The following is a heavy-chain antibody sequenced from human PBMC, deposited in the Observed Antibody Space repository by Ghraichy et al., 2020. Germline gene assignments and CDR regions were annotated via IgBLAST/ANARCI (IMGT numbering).Heavy chain of an antibody. CDR1: GFSFSSYE. D-gene: IGHD3-9*01. Sequence: GGSRRLSCAASGFSFSSYEMNWVRQAPGKGLEWVSYISSSGSTIYYADSVKGRFTISRDNAQNSLFLQMNSLRAEDTAVYYCARDTRYDILTGSLDAWGQGTLVTVSS. CDR3: ARDTRYDILTGSLDA. J-gene: IGHJ5*02. V-gene: IGHV3-48*03. CDR2: ISSSGSTI.